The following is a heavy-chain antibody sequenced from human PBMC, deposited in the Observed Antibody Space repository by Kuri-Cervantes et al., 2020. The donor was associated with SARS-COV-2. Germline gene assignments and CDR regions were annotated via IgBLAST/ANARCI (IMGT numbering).Heavy chain of an antibody. V-gene: IGHV4-39*01. D-gene: IGHD3-16*02. J-gene: IGHJ3*02. CDR1: GGSISSSSYY. CDR3: ATLLSLDAFDI. Sequence: SETLSLACTVSGGSISSSSYYWGWIRQPPGKGLEWIGSIYYSGSTYYNPSLKSRVTISVDTSKNQFSLKLSSVTAADTAVYYCATLLSLDAFDIWGQGTMVTVSS. CDR2: IYYSGST.